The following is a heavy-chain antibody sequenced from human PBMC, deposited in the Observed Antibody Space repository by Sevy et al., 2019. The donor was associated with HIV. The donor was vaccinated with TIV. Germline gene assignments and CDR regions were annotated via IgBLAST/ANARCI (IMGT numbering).Heavy chain of an antibody. CDR3: ARAGGNTDWGMDV. CDR1: GGSISSYY. V-gene: IGHV4-59*12. D-gene: IGHD7-27*01. J-gene: IGHJ6*02. CDR2: MYYNGRT. Sequence: SETLSLTCTVSGGSISSYYWSWIRQPPGKGLEAIGYMYYNGRTYYNPSLSSRVIISVDKSQNQASLQLSFVTAADTGECYCARAGGNTDWGMDVWGQGITVTVSS.